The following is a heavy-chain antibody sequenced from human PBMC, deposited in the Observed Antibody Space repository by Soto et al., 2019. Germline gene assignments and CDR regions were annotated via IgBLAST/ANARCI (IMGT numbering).Heavy chain of an antibody. V-gene: IGHV5-51*01. CDR3: ARGPLRGVVGAEGALYGMDV. CDR1: GYSFTSYW. Sequence: PGESLKISCNGSGYSFTSYWIGWVRQMPGKGLEWMGIIYPGDSDTRYSPSFQGQVTISADKSISTAYLQWSSLKASDTAMYYCARGPLRGVVGAEGALYGMDVWVQGTTVTVSS. CDR2: IYPGDSDT. D-gene: IGHD1-26*01. J-gene: IGHJ6*02.